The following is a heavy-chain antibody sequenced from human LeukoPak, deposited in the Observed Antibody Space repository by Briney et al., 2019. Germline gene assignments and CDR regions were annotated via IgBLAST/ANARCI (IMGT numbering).Heavy chain of an antibody. CDR1: GFTFSSYW. V-gene: IGHV3-74*01. CDR2: INTDGSST. J-gene: IGHJ3*02. CDR3: ARAPPSFSHLGWFDAFDI. D-gene: IGHD3/OR15-3a*01. Sequence: PGGSLGLSCAASGFTFSSYWMHWVRQAPGKGLVWVSRINTDGSSTSYADSVKGRFTISRDNAKNTLYLQMNSLRAEDTAVYYCARAPPSFSHLGWFDAFDIWGQGTMVTVSS.